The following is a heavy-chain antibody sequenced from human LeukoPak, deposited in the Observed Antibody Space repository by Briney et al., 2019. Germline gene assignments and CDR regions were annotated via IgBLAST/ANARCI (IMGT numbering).Heavy chain of an antibody. CDR3: ARDRIRGWLAPYFDY. V-gene: IGHV4-39*07. CDR1: GGSISSSSYS. D-gene: IGHD3-10*01. Sequence: SETLSLTCTVSGGSISSSSYSWGWIRQPPGKGLEWIGSIYYSGSTYYNPSLKSRVTISVDTSKNQFSLKLSSVTAADTAVYYCARDRIRGWLAPYFDYWGQGTLVTVSS. CDR2: IYYSGST. J-gene: IGHJ4*02.